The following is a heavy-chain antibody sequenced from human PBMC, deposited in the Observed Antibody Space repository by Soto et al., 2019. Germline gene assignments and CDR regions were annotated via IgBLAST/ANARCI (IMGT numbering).Heavy chain of an antibody. Sequence: EVQLVESGGGLVQPGGSLRLSCAASGFNFNNYWMTWVRQAPGKGPEWVANIKQAGSEKYYVDSVKGRFTISRDNAKNSLYLQLDSLRGEDTAVYYCARGRYSGTDYYLDFWGQGTLVTVSS. D-gene: IGHD1-26*01. J-gene: IGHJ4*02. CDR2: IKQAGSEK. V-gene: IGHV3-7*05. CDR3: ARGRYSGTDYYLDF. CDR1: GFNFNNYW.